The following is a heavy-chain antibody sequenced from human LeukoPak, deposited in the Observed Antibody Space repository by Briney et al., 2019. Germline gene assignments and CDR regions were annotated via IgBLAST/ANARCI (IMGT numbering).Heavy chain of an antibody. Sequence: GGSLRLSCAASGFTFSSYSMNWVRQAPGKGLEWVSSISSSSSYIYYADSVKGRFTISRDNAKNSLYLQMNSQRAEDTAVYYCARHKKLYWYFDLWGRGTLVTVSS. CDR2: ISSSSSYI. CDR1: GFTFSSYS. CDR3: ARHKKLYWYFDL. V-gene: IGHV3-21*01. J-gene: IGHJ2*01.